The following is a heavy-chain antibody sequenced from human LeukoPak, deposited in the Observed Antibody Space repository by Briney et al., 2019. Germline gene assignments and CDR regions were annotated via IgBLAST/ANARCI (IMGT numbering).Heavy chain of an antibody. Sequence: PGGSLRLSCAASGFTFSSYAMSWVRQAPGKGLEWVSLISGTGGTTYYADSVKGRLTISRDNSKNTLYLQMNSLRVEDTAVYYCAKDAHSGSYFDYWGQGILVTVSS. J-gene: IGHJ4*01. CDR3: AKDAHSGSYFDY. CDR1: GFTFSSYA. CDR2: ISGTGGTT. D-gene: IGHD1-26*01. V-gene: IGHV3-23*01.